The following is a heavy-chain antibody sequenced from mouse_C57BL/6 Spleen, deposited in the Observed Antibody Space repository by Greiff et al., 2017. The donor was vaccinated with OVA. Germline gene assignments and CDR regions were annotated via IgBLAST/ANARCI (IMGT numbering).Heavy chain of an antibody. D-gene: IGHD1-1*01. CDR3: ARGYGSSRWYFDG. Sequence: VQLQQPGAELVMPGASVKLSCKASGYTFTSYWMHWVKPRPGQGLEWIGEIDPSDSYTNYNQKFKGKSTLTVDKSSSTAYLQLSSLTSEDSAVYYCARGYGSSRWYFDGWGTGTTVTVSS. V-gene: IGHV1-69*01. CDR1: GYTFTSYW. CDR2: IDPSDSYT. J-gene: IGHJ1*03.